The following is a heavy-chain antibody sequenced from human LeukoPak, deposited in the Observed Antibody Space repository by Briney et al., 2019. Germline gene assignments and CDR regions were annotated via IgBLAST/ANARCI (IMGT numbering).Heavy chain of an antibody. D-gene: IGHD3-9*01. Sequence: SETLSLTCTVSGGSIRSGDFYWSWIRQSPGTGLEWIGYIYYSGSTYCNPSLESRVTISIDTSKNQFSLRLSSVTAADTAVYYCARDSYYDILTGYYPYYYYGMDVWGQGTTVTVSS. CDR3: ARDSYYDILTGYYPYYYYGMDV. V-gene: IGHV4-30-4*01. CDR1: GGSIRSGDFY. J-gene: IGHJ6*02. CDR2: IYYSGST.